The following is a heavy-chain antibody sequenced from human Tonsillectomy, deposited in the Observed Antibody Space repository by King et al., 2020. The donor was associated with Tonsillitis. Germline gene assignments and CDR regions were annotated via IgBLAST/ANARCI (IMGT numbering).Heavy chain of an antibody. CDR1: GFTFSDCG. J-gene: IGHJ4*02. D-gene: IGHD2-2*01. CDR3: AKEGGAQFCSSASCSADY. V-gene: IGHV3-30*18. CDR2: ISYDGSDK. Sequence: VQLVESGGGVVQPGRSLRLSCAASGFTFSDCGMHWVRQAPGKGLDWVASISYDGSDKDYGASVRGRFTISRDNSRNTLYLQVNSLRADDTAVYYCAKEGGAQFCSSASCSADYWGQGTLVTVSS.